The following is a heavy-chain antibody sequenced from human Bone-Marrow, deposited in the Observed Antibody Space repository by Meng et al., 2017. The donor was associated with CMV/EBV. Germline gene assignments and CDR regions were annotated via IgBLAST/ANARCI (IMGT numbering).Heavy chain of an antibody. CDR2: IYSGGSST. CDR1: GFTFSSYA. J-gene: IGHJ4*02. CDR3: ARGLYGDYVTY. D-gene: IGHD4-17*01. V-gene: IGHV3-23*03. Sequence: GGSLRLSCAASGFTFSSYAMSWVRQAPGKGLEWVSVIYSGGSSTYYADSVKGRFTISRDNSKNTLYLQMNSLRAEDTAVYYCARGLYGDYVTYWGQGTLVTVSS.